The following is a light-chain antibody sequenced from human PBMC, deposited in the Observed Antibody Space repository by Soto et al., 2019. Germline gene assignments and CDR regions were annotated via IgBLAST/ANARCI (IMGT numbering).Light chain of an antibody. CDR1: QSISNY. CDR3: QQSYGTPLT. V-gene: IGKV1-39*01. CDR2: AAS. Sequence: DMEMTQSPSSLSGSVGERATITCRASQSISNYLNWYQHKPGKVPKLLIYAASSLQSGVPTRFSGSGSVTHFILTINSPQPEDFATYYCQQSYGTPLTFGGGTKIEIK. J-gene: IGKJ4*01.